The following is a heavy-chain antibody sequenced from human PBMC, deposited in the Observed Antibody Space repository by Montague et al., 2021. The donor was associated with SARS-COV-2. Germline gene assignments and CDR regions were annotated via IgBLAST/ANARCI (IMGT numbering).Heavy chain of an antibody. J-gene: IGHJ6*02. Sequence: SVKVSCKASGNTFTDYYIHWVRQAPGQGLEWMGWINPNNGVTTYAQGFQGRVTMTRDTSNSTTYMGLSRLRSDDTAVYYCARGDYGAFFYYYGMDVWGQGTTVSVSS. CDR2: INPNNGVT. D-gene: IGHD4/OR15-4a*01. CDR1: GNTFTDYY. V-gene: IGHV1-2*02. CDR3: ARGDYGAFFYYYGMDV.